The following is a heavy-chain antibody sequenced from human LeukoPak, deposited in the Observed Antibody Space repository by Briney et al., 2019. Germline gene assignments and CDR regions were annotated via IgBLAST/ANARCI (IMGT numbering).Heavy chain of an antibody. CDR1: GYTFTSYD. D-gene: IGHD3-10*01. J-gene: IGHJ1*01. CDR2: IIPILGIA. Sequence: GASVKVSCKASGYTFTSYDISWVRQAPGQGLEWMGRIIPILGIANYAQKFQGRVTITADKSTSTAYMELSSLRSEDTAVYYCARGGLGVSVYFQHWGQGTLVTVSS. V-gene: IGHV1-69*04. CDR3: ARGGLGVSVYFQH.